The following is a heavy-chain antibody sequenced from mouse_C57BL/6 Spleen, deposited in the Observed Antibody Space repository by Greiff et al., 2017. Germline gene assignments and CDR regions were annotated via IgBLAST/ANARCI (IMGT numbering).Heavy chain of an antibody. CDR3: ARQMDYYGSSFAY. CDR2: INPNNGGT. Sequence: SGPELVKPGASVKMSCKASGYTFTDYNMHWVKQSHGKSLEWIGYINPNNGGTSYNQKFKGKATLTVNKSSSTAYMELRSLTSEDSAVYYCARQMDYYGSSFAYWGQGTLVTVSA. CDR1: GYTFTDYN. V-gene: IGHV1-22*01. D-gene: IGHD1-1*01. J-gene: IGHJ3*01.